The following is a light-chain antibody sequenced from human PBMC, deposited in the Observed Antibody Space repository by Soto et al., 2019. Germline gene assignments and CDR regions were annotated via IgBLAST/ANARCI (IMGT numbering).Light chain of an antibody. CDR2: DVT. CDR1: SSDVGGYNF. V-gene: IGLV2-14*01. J-gene: IGLJ6*01. Sequence: QSALTQPASVSGSPGQSITISCTGTSSDVGGYNFVAWYQQHPGKAPKFMIYDVTLQPSGVSNRFSGSKSGNTASLTISGLQAEDEADYYCSSYTSSSTLVFGTGTQLTVL. CDR3: SSYTSSSTLV.